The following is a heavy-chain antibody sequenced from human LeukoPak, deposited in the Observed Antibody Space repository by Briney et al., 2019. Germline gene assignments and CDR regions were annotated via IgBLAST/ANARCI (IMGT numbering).Heavy chain of an antibody. CDR3: ARAAPDYGSGSYYKDY. D-gene: IGHD3-10*01. CDR2: IYYSGST. Sequence: SQTLSLTCTVSGGSISSGGYYWSWIRQHPGKGLEWIGYIYYSGSTYYNPSLKGRVTISVDTSKNQFSLKLSSVTAADTAVYYCARAAPDYGSGSYYKDYWGQGTLVTVSS. J-gene: IGHJ4*02. V-gene: IGHV4-31*03. CDR1: GGSISSGGYY.